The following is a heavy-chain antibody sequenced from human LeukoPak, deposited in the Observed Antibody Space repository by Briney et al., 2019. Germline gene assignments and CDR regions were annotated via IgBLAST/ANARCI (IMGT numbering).Heavy chain of an antibody. D-gene: IGHD1-14*01. CDR1: GFTFSNNG. CDR2: ISGSGVST. V-gene: IGHV3-23*01. J-gene: IGHJ3*02. Sequence: GGSLRLSCAAAGFTFSNNGMTWVRQAPGKGLEWVSTISGSGVSTYYAGSVKGRFTISRDNSKNTLYLQMNSLRAEDTAVYYCTKPARTDAFDIWGQGTMVTVSS. CDR3: TKPARTDAFDI.